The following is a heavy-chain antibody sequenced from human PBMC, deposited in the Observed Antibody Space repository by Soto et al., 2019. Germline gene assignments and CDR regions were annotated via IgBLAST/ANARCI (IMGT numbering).Heavy chain of an antibody. Sequence: QVQLVESGGGVVQPGRSLRLSCAASGFSFNTYAMHWVRQAPGKGLEWVAVISHDGSIKNYAESVAGRFIVFRDNSNNKLFLQIESLKPDDTAVYYCAKDLGLGDFWRGLEYWGQGTLVTVAS. CDR3: AKDLGLGDFWRGLEY. CDR2: ISHDGSIK. D-gene: IGHD3-3*01. CDR1: GFSFNTYA. J-gene: IGHJ4*02. V-gene: IGHV3-30*18.